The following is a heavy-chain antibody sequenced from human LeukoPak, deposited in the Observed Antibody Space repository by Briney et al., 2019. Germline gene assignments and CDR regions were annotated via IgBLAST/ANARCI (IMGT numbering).Heavy chain of an antibody. CDR2: IIPIFGTA. CDR1: GGTFSSYA. D-gene: IGHD2-2*02. Sequence: SVKVSCKASGGTFSSYAISWVRQAPGQGLEWMGGIIPIFGTANYAQKFQGRVTITADKSTSTAYMELSRLRSEDTAVYYCARVVPAAIRDYYYYMDVWGKGTTVTVSS. J-gene: IGHJ6*03. V-gene: IGHV1-69*06. CDR3: ARVVPAAIRDYYYYMDV.